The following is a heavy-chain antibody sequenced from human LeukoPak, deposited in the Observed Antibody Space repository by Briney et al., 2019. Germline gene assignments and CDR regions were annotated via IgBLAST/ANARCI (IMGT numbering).Heavy chain of an antibody. CDR3: ARGMDSSGYYALDY. D-gene: IGHD3-22*01. V-gene: IGHV4-4*07. J-gene: IGHJ4*02. Sequence: PETLCLTCTVSRGSISSYYWSWIRQPAGPGLEWIGRISTSGSTNYNPSLKSRVTMSVDTSKNQFSLKLSSVTAADTAVYYCARGMDSSGYYALDYWGQGTLVTVSS. CDR2: ISTSGST. CDR1: RGSISSYY.